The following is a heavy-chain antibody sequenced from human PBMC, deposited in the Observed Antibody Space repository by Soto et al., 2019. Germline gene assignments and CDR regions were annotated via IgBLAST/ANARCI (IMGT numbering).Heavy chain of an antibody. D-gene: IGHD1-1*01. J-gene: IGHJ6*03. CDR3: ARFSNSDWNDGSMDV. Sequence: ASVKVSCKASEGTFSSYTISWVRQAPGQGLEWMGRIIPILGIANYAQKFQGRVTITADKSTSTAYMELSSLRSEDTAVYYCARFSNSDWNDGSMDVWGKGTTVTVSS. CDR2: IIPILGIA. CDR1: EGTFSSYT. V-gene: IGHV1-69*02.